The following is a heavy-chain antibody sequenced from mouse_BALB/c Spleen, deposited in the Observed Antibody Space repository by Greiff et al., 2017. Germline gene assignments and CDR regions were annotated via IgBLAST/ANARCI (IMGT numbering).Heavy chain of an antibody. CDR3: ARDGNYDYAMDY. CDR1: GYAFSSSW. CDR2: IYPGDGDT. D-gene: IGHD2-1*01. J-gene: IGHJ4*01. Sequence: VKLVESGPELVKPGASVKISCKASGYAFSSSWMNWVKQRPGQGLEWIGRIYPGDGDTNYNGKFKGKATLTADKSSSTAYMQLSSLTSVDSAVYFCARDGNYDYAMDYWGQGTSVTVSS. V-gene: IGHV1-82*01.